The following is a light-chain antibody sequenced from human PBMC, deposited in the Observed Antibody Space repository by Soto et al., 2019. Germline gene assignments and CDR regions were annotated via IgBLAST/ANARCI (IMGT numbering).Light chain of an antibody. J-gene: IGLJ7*01. CDR2: LNSDGSH. Sequence: QPVLTQSPSASASLGASVKLTCTLSSGHSSYAIAWHQQQPEKGPRYLMKLNSDGSHSKGDGIPDRFSGSSSGAERYLTISSLQSEDEADYYCQTSGAGPAVFGGGTQLTVL. CDR3: QTSGAGPAV. V-gene: IGLV4-69*01. CDR1: SGHSSYA.